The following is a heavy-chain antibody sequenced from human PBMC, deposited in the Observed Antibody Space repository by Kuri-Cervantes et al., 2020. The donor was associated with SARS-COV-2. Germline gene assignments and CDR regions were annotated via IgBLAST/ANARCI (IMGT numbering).Heavy chain of an antibody. Sequence: GESLKISCAASGFTFSGYAMSWVRQAPGKGLEWVSYISSSGSTIYYADSVKGRFTISRDNAKNSLYLQMNSLRAEDTAVYYCARAVPGYYDSSGYYDYWGQGTLVTVSS. CDR1: GFTFSGYA. D-gene: IGHD3-22*01. CDR3: ARAVPGYYDSSGYYDY. CDR2: ISSSGSTI. J-gene: IGHJ4*02. V-gene: IGHV3-11*01.